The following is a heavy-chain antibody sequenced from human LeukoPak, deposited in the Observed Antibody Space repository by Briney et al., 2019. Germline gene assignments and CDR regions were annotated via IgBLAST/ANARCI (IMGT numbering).Heavy chain of an antibody. CDR3: QKTAYEILGFDY. CDR1: GFTFSSYA. D-gene: IGHD3-9*01. Sequence: PGRSLRLSCAASGFTFSSYAMSWILQAPGKGLEWVSAISGSGGSTYYADSVKGRFTISRDNSKNTLYLQMNSLRAEDTVFFFKQKTAYEILGFDYWGQGTLVTVSS. J-gene: IGHJ4*02. CDR2: ISGSGGST. V-gene: IGHV3-23*01.